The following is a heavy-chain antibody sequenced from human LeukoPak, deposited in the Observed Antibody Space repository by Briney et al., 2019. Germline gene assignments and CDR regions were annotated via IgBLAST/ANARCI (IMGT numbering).Heavy chain of an antibody. CDR1: GGSISSYY. V-gene: IGHV4-59*08. J-gene: IGHJ4*02. CDR2: IYYTGST. D-gene: IGHD3-16*02. Sequence: SETLSLTCTVSGGSISSYYWSWIRQPPGKGLEWIGYIYYTGSTNYNPSLKSRVTISADTSKNQFSLKLSSVTAADTAVYYCAKHEGDYVWGSYRYKPYYFDYWGQGTLVTVSS. CDR3: AKHEGDYVWGSYRYKPYYFDY.